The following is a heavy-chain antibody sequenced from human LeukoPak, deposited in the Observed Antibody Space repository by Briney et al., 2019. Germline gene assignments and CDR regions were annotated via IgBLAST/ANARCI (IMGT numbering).Heavy chain of an antibody. CDR2: IYHSGST. V-gene: IGHV4-39*06. Sequence: SETLSLTCTVSGGSISSSSYYWGWIRQPPGTGLEWIGSIYHSGSTYYNPSLKSRVTISVDTSKNQFTLKLSSVTAADTAVYYCASLVDSSGYYGLPYYMDVWGKGTTVTVSS. J-gene: IGHJ6*03. CDR3: ASLVDSSGYYGLPYYMDV. CDR1: GGSISSSSYY. D-gene: IGHD3-22*01.